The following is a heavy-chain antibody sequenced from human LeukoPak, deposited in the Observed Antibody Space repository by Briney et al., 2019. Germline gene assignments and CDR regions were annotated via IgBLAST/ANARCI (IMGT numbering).Heavy chain of an antibody. CDR2: ISGSGAST. D-gene: IGHD1-26*01. CDR1: GFTLSTNA. CDR3: AKDVGKWESLHFFDY. J-gene: IGHJ4*02. V-gene: IGHV3-23*01. Sequence: GGSLRLSCLTSGFTLSTNAMSWVRQAPGKGLEWISGISGSGASTYYADSVKGRFTIFRDDSRNTLYLQVNSLRGDDTAVYYCAKDVGKWESLHFFDYWGQGTLVTVSS.